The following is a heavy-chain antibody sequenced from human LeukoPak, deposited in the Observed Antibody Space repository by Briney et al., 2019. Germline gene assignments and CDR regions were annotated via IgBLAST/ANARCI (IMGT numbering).Heavy chain of an antibody. CDR3: ARHGEYCSSTSCPVYSSSWARDAFDI. D-gene: IGHD2-2*01. J-gene: IGHJ3*02. Sequence: HGESLKISCKGSGYSFTSYWIGWVRQMPGKGLEWMGIIYPGDSDTRYSPSFQGQVTISADKSISTAYLQWSSLKASDTAMYYCARHGEYCSSTSCPVYSSSWARDAFDIWGQGTMVTVSS. V-gene: IGHV5-51*01. CDR1: GYSFTSYW. CDR2: IYPGDSDT.